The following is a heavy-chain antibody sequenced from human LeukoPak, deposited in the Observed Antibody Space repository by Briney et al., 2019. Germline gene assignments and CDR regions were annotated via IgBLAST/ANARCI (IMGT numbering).Heavy chain of an antibody. Sequence: GASVKVSCKASGYTFTSYGISWVRQAPGQGLEWMGWISAYNGNTNYAQKLQGRVTMTTDTSTSTAYMELRSLRSDDTAVYYCATAGQLVPYNWFDPWGQGTLVTVSS. CDR1: GYTFTSYG. CDR2: ISAYNGNT. D-gene: IGHD6-13*01. CDR3: ATAGQLVPYNWFDP. J-gene: IGHJ5*02. V-gene: IGHV1-18*01.